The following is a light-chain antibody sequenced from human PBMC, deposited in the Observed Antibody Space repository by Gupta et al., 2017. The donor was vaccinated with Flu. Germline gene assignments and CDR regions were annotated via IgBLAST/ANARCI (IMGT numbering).Light chain of an antibody. Sequence: DIELTQTPGTLSLSPGEQATLSCRASQPVSSNSLPWYQQKPGQAPRLLIYAASTRASGIADRFSGSGSRTDFTLTNSELEPEDFAVYYCQQYGHSQITFGQGTQLDIK. CDR3: QQYGHSQIT. CDR2: AAS. V-gene: IGKV3-20*01. CDR1: QPVSSNS. J-gene: IGKJ5*01.